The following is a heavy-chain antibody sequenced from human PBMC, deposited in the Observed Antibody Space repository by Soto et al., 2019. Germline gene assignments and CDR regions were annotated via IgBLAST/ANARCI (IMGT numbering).Heavy chain of an antibody. Sequence: SGPTLVNPTQTLTLTCTFSGFSLSTSGMRVSWIRQSPGKALEWLALIHWDDDKSYSTSLRTRLTISKDTSKNQVVLTMANVDPVDTATYYCARIGVHFGDAFDFWGQGTMVTVSS. CDR2: IHWDDDK. CDR3: ARIGVHFGDAFDF. J-gene: IGHJ3*01. D-gene: IGHD3-3*01. V-gene: IGHV2-70*01. CDR1: GFSLSTSGMR.